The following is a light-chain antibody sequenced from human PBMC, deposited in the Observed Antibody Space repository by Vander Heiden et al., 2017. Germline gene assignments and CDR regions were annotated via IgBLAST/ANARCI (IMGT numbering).Light chain of an antibody. CDR3: CSYAGSYTWV. CDR2: DVS. Sequence: VTISCTGTSSDVGGYNYVSWYQQHPGKAPKLMIYDVSKRPSGVPDRFSGSKSGNTASLTISGLQAEDEADYYCCSYAGSYTWVFGGGTKLTGL. CDR1: SSDVGGYNY. V-gene: IGLV2-11*01. J-gene: IGLJ3*02.